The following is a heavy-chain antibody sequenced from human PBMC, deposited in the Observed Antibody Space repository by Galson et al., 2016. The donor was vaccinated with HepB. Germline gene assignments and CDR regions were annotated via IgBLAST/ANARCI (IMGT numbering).Heavy chain of an antibody. D-gene: IGHD2-15*01. Sequence: PALVTPTQTLTLTCTFSGFSFITSEVGVGWIRQPPGKALEWLALIYWDDDKRYSPSLKSRLTITQDPSKNQVVLSVTNMDPVDTATYYCAHLTRSRGVDNWFDPWGQGILVTVSS. CDR3: AHLTRSRGVDNWFDP. V-gene: IGHV2-5*02. CDR1: GFSFITSEVG. CDR2: IYWDDDK. J-gene: IGHJ5*02.